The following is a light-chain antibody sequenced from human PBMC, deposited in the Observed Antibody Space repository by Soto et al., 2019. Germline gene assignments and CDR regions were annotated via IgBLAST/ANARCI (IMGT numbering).Light chain of an antibody. CDR2: AAA. Sequence: DIQMTQPPSSLYASVGARRTMTCRASQNVNNNLHWYQQKPVKAPKLLIFAAANLEIGIPSRFSGSGSGTDFTLSISNLQPEDFATYFCQQTYVTPPWAFCQGTKVDIK. V-gene: IGKV1-39*01. CDR3: QQTYVTPPWA. CDR1: QNVNNN. J-gene: IGKJ1*01.